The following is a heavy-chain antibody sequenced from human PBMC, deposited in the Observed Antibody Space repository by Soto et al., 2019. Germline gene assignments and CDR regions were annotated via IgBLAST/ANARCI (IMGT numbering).Heavy chain of an antibody. CDR2: INAGNGNT. J-gene: IGHJ4*02. V-gene: IGHV1-3*01. CDR1: GYTFTSYA. Sequence: QVQLVQSGAEVKKPGASVKVSCKASGYTFTSYAMHWVRQAPGQRLEWMGWINAGNGNTKYSQKFQGRVTITRDTSASTAYMELSSLRSEDTAVYYCARGDIVLMVYATHRDYWGQGPLVTVSS. D-gene: IGHD2-8*01. CDR3: ARGDIVLMVYATHRDY.